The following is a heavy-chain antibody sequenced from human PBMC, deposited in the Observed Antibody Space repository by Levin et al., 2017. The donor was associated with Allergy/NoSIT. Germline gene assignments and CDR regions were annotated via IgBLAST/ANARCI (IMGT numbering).Heavy chain of an antibody. CDR3: VRYCSGGSCYQDAFDV. CDR2: TRDKVNTYTT. Sequence: GESLKISCAVSGFTFSDHYMDWVRQAPGKGLEWVARTRDKVNTYTTEYATSVKGRFTVSRDGTENSLYLQMNSLKSEDSAVYYCVRYCSGGSCYQDAFDVWGQGTMVAVSP. V-gene: IGHV3-72*01. J-gene: IGHJ3*01. CDR1: GFTFSDHY. D-gene: IGHD2-15*01.